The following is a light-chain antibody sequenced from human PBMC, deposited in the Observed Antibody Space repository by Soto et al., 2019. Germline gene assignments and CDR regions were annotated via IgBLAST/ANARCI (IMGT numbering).Light chain of an antibody. Sequence: EIVFTQSPGTLSLSPGERSTLSCRASQSVTSSYLAWYQQKPGQAPRLVMYGASIRTSGIPDRFSGSGSGTDFTLTISRLEPEDFAVYYCQQYGSSPRTFGQGTKVDIK. J-gene: IGKJ1*01. CDR1: QSVTSSY. CDR3: QQYGSSPRT. V-gene: IGKV3-20*01. CDR2: GAS.